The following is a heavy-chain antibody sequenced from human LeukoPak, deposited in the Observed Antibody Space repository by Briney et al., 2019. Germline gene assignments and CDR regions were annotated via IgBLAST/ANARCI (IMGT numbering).Heavy chain of an antibody. V-gene: IGHV4-34*01. CDR3: ARGPKVQYCSSTSCYRYYYSMDV. Sequence: SETLSLTCAVYGGSFSGYYWSWIRQPPGKGLEWIGEINHSGSTNYNPSLKSRVTISVDTSKNQFSLKLSSVTAADTAVYYCARGPKVQYCSSTSCYRYYYSMDVWAKGPRSPSP. CDR1: GGSFSGYY. J-gene: IGHJ6*02. D-gene: IGHD2-2*01. CDR2: INHSGST.